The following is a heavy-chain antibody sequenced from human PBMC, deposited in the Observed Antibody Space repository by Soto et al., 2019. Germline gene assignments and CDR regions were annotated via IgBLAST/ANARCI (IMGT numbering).Heavy chain of an antibody. CDR3: EQDNGAAAAGPFDY. V-gene: IGHV3-23*01. CDR2: ISGSGGTT. Sequence: GGSLRLSCAASGFTFSSYAMSWVRQAPGRGLEWVSVISGSGGTTYYADSVKGRFTISRDNSNNTLYLQMNSLRAEDKAVYYCEQDNGAAAAGPFDYWGQGTLVTVPS. J-gene: IGHJ4*02. D-gene: IGHD6-13*01. CDR1: GFTFSSYA.